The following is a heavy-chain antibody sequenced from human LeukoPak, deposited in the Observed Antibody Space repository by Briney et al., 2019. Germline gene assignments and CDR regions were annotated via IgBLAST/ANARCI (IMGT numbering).Heavy chain of an antibody. V-gene: IGHV3-30*02. J-gene: IGHJ6*02. Sequence: GGSLRLYCSAPGFTFSTYGMHWVRQAPGKGLGGVAFIRYDGSDKYYAHSVKARFTISRDNAKNSLYLQMNSLRAEDTALYYCAKETVYSGYAGDYYYGMDVWGQGTTVTVSS. CDR2: IRYDGSDK. CDR3: AKETVYSGYAGDYYYGMDV. CDR1: GFTFSTYG. D-gene: IGHD5-12*01.